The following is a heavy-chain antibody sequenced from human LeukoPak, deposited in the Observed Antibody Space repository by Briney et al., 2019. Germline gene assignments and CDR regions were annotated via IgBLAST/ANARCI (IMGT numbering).Heavy chain of an antibody. J-gene: IGHJ4*02. CDR2: ISSDGTNK. D-gene: IGHD3-10*01. V-gene: IGHV3-30*18. CDR1: GFTFSSYG. CDR3: AKDLGTYVSGRPGY. Sequence: GGSLRLSCAASGFTFSSYGMYWVRQAPGKGLEWVAIISSDGTNKYYADSVKGRFTISRDNSRNTLFPQMNSLSAEDTALYYCAKDLGTYVSGRPGYWGQGSLVTVSS.